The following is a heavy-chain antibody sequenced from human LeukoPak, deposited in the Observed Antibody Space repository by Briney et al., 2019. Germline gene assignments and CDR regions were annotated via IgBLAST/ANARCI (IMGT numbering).Heavy chain of an antibody. CDR3: AREAIRTYSGSYYYYYGMDV. CDR1: GYTFTSYD. Sequence: VXXSCKASGYTFTSYDINWVRQATGQGLEWMGWMNPNSGNTGYAQKFQGRVTMTSNTSISTAYMELSSLRSEDTAVYYCAREAIRTYSGSYYYYYGMDVWGQGTTVTVSS. D-gene: IGHD1-26*01. CDR2: MNPNSGNT. J-gene: IGHJ6*02. V-gene: IGHV1-8*01.